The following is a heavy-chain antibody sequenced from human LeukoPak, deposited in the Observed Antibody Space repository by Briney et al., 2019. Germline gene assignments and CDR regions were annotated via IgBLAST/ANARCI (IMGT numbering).Heavy chain of an antibody. CDR3: ARVRGNYATDY. V-gene: IGHV3-21*05. D-gene: IGHD1-26*01. CDR2: ISTSSSHT. J-gene: IGHJ4*02. CDR1: GFTFSSYG. Sequence: KTGRSLRLSCAASGFTFSSYGMHWVRQAPGKGLEWVSYISTSSSHTNYADSVKGRFTISRDNAKNSLYLQMNSLRAEDTAVYYCARVRGNYATDYWGQGALVTVSS.